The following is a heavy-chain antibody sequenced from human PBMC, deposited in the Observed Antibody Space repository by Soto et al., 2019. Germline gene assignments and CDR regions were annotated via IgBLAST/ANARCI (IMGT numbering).Heavy chain of an antibody. Sequence: QLQLQESGQGLVKPSETLSLTCTVSGGYISSSSYYWGWIRQPPGQGLEWIGRIFYSGSTYYNPSISSRGTISVDTSKNRFTLTLSSVTAADTAVYYCASSGVVSPDVDYWGQGTRVTVSS. V-gene: IGHV4-39*01. CDR2: IFYSGST. J-gene: IGHJ4*02. CDR3: ASSGVVSPDVDY. D-gene: IGHD3-22*01. CDR1: GGYISSSSYY.